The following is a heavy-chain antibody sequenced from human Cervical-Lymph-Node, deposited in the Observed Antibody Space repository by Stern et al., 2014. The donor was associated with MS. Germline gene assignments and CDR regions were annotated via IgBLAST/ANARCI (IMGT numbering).Heavy chain of an antibody. CDR3: ARGLMITFGGNTVHGYHGLDV. J-gene: IGHJ6*02. CDR1: GYTFTSYD. Sequence: QVQLQESGAEGKKPGASVKVSCKTSGYTFTSYDVSWVRQAAGQGLDWMGWMNPNNGKTAYAPKFQGRVTMTRNTSINTAYMELSSLRSEDTAVYYCARGLMITFGGNTVHGYHGLDVWGQGTTVTVSS. CDR2: MNPNNGKT. V-gene: IGHV1-8*01. D-gene: IGHD3-16*01.